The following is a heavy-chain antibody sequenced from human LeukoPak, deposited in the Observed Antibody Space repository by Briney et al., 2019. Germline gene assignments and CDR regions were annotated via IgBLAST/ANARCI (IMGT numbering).Heavy chain of an antibody. CDR2: IKQDGSEK. D-gene: IGHD6-6*01. CDR3: ARDLVEYSSSAGDY. CDR1: GFTFSSYW. J-gene: IGHJ4*02. Sequence: GGSLRLSCAASGFTFSSYWMSWVRQAPGKGLEWVANIKQDGSEKYYVDSVKGRFTISRDNAKNSLYLQMNSLTAEDTAVYYCARDLVEYSSSAGDYWGQGTLVTVSS. V-gene: IGHV3-7*01.